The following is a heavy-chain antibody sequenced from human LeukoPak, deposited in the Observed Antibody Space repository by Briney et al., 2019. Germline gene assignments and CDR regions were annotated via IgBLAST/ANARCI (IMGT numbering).Heavy chain of an antibody. J-gene: IGHJ6*03. CDR3: AKDYGDYYYYYMDV. CDR2: IRYDGSNK. CDR1: GFTFSSYG. D-gene: IGHD4-17*01. V-gene: IGHV3-30*02. Sequence: GGSLRLSCAASGFTFSSYGMHWVRQAPGKGLEWVAFIRYDGSNKYYADSVKGRFTISRDNSKNTLYLQMNSLRAEDTAVYYCAKDYGDYYYYYMDVWGKGTTVTISS.